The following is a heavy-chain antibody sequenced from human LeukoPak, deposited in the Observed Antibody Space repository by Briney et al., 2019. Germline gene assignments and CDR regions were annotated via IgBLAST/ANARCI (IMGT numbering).Heavy chain of an antibody. CDR3: ARALRSGSNYFFYGMDV. CDR1: GYSINSGYF. J-gene: IGHJ6*04. D-gene: IGHD3-10*01. Sequence: PSETLSVTCTVSGYSINSGYFWGWIRQPPGKGLEYIGTIFQSGTTYYNPSLKSRVTISLDTSTNDFSLKLSSVTAADTVVYYCARALRSGSNYFFYGMDVWGKGTTVTVSS. V-gene: IGHV4-38-2*02. CDR2: IFQSGTT.